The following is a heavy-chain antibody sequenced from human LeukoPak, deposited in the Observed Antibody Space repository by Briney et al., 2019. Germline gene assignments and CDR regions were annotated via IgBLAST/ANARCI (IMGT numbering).Heavy chain of an antibody. CDR1: GGTFSSYA. CDR2: IISILNSP. D-gene: IGHD4-23*01. V-gene: IGHV1-69*11. J-gene: IGHJ6*03. Sequence: ASVKVSCKASGGTFSSYAINWVRQAPGRGLEWMGRIISILNSPDYAQKFQGRVTITTDESTSTAYMELSSLRSEDTAVYYCAREKRGGQLLTGYYYYMDVWGKGTTVSVSS. CDR3: AREKRGGQLLTGYYYYMDV.